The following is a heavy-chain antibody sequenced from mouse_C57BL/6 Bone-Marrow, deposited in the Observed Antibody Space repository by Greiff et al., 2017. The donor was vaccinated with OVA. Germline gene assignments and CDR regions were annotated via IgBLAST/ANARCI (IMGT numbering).Heavy chain of an antibody. CDR2: IYPGSGNT. J-gene: IGHJ4*01. CDR1: GYSFTSYY. V-gene: IGHV1-66*01. D-gene: IGHD1-1*01. CDR3: ARSDYYGSSPYAMDY. Sequence: VQLQESGPELVKPGASVKISCKASGYSFTSYYIHWVKQRPGQGLEWIGWIYPGSGNTKYNEKFKGKATLTADTSSSTAYMQLSSLTSEDSAVYYCARSDYYGSSPYAMDYWGQGTSGTVSS.